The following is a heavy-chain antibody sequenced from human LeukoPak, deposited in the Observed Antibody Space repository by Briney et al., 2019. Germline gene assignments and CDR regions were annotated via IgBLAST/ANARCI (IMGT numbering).Heavy chain of an antibody. CDR3: ARGTWLNKLFDY. CDR1: GFTFSSYG. V-gene: IGHV3-NL1*01. D-gene: IGHD1/OR15-1a*01. J-gene: IGHJ4*02. Sequence: GGSLRLSCAASGFTFSSYGMHWVRQAPGKGLEWVSVIYSVDSTYYADSVKGRFTISRDNSQNTVYLQMNSLRAEDTAVYYCARGTWLNKLFDYWGQGTQVTVSS. CDR2: IYSVDST.